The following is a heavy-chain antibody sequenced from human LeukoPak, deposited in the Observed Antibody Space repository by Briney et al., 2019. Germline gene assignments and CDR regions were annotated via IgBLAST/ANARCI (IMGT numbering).Heavy chain of an antibody. V-gene: IGHV3-23*01. D-gene: IGHD3-3*01. Sequence: GGSLRLSCTASGFTFSNYAMTWVRQAPGKGLEWVSTISGSGGSIHYADSVKGRFTISRDNSKNTLYLQMNSLRAEDTAVYYCARGVRYDFWSGAYYFDYWGQGTLVTVSS. CDR2: ISGSGGSI. CDR1: GFTFSNYA. CDR3: ARGVRYDFWSGAYYFDY. J-gene: IGHJ4*02.